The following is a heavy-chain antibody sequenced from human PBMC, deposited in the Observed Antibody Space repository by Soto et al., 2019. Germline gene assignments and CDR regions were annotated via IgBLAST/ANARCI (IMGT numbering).Heavy chain of an antibody. J-gene: IGHJ6*03. CDR1: GFTFSSYA. CDR2: ISGSGGST. V-gene: IGHV3-23*01. Sequence: GGSLRLSCAASGFTFSSYAMSWVRQAPGKGLEWVSAISGSGGSTYYADSVKGRFTISRDNSKNTLYLQMNSLRAEDTAVYYCANGITYYYGSGSYYNAYYYMDVWGKGTTVTVSS. CDR3: ANGITYYYGSGSYYNAYYYMDV. D-gene: IGHD3-10*01.